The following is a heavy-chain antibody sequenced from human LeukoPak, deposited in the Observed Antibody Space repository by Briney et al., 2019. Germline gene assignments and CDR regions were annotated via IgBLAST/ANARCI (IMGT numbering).Heavy chain of an antibody. D-gene: IGHD4-17*01. V-gene: IGHV4-4*07. CDR1: GGSISGYF. J-gene: IGHJ4*02. Sequence: NPSETLSLTFTVSGGSISGYFWSWIRQLAGKELEWIGRVYTSGNTGYNPSLKSRVTMSVDTSKNQFSLKLRSVTAADTAVYYCARDRGYGDTFDYWGQGTLVTVSS. CDR3: ARDRGYGDTFDY. CDR2: VYTSGNT.